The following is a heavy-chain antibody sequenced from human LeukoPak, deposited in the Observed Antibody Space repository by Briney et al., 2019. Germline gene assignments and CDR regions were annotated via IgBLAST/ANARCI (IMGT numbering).Heavy chain of an antibody. D-gene: IGHD3/OR15-3a*01. CDR2: IYYSGST. CDR1: GGSISSSYYY. Sequence: PSETLSLTCTVSGGSISSSYYYWGWIRQPPGKGLEWIGSIYYSGSTYYNPSLKSRVTISVDTSKNQFSLKLRSVTAADTAVCYCVRHFGTWGQGTLVTVSS. V-gene: IGHV4-39*01. J-gene: IGHJ4*02. CDR3: VRHFGT.